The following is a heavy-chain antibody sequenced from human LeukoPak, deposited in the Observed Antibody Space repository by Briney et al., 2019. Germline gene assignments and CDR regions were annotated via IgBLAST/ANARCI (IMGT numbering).Heavy chain of an antibody. J-gene: IGHJ6*03. CDR2: ISSSGSTI. D-gene: IGHD3-3*01. CDR1: GFTFSSYE. Sequence: GGSLRLSCAASGFTFSSYEMNWVRQAPGKGLEWVSYISSSGSTIYYADSVKGRFTISRDNAKNSLYLQMNSLRAEDTAVYYCARSAYYDFWSGYSEPTPYMDVWGKGTTVTVSS. CDR3: ARSAYYDFWSGYSEPTPYMDV. V-gene: IGHV3-48*03.